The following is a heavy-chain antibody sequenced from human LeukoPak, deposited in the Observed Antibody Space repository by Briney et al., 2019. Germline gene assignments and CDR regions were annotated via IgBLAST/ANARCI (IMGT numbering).Heavy chain of an antibody. Sequence: GRSLRLSCAASRFTFSNYAMHWVRQAPREGLQWVSTISGNGGRTTYPDSVKGRFTVSRDNSKKTLHLQMNTLRAEDTAVYYCAKALSTSIFDVLTVIDSWGQGTLVAVSS. CDR2: ISGNGGRT. J-gene: IGHJ4*02. CDR1: RFTFSNYA. V-gene: IGHV3-23*01. D-gene: IGHD3-3*01. CDR3: AKALSTSIFDVLTVIDS.